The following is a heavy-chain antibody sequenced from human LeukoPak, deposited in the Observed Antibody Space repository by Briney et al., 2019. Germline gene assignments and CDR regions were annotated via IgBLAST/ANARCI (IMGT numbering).Heavy chain of an antibody. CDR2: IRSSSSTI. V-gene: IGHV3-48*02. Sequence: GGSLRLSCAASGFSFSSYSMNWVRQAPGKGLEWVSYIRSSSSTIYYADYVKGRFTISRDNAKNSLYLQMNSLKDEDTAVYYCARAGSHYYGSGSGFYFDYWGQGTLVTVSS. J-gene: IGHJ4*02. CDR3: ARAGSHYYGSGSGFYFDY. D-gene: IGHD3-10*01. CDR1: GFSFSSYS.